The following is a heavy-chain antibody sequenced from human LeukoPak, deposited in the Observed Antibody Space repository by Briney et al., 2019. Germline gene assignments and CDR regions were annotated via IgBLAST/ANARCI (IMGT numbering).Heavy chain of an antibody. CDR3: AKESVGYVPVD. Sequence: GGSLRLSCVASGFTFSNFAMNWVRQAPGKGLEWVSSITYNGANSCYADSVKGRFTISRDSSKNTLYLQMNSLRAEDTAVYYCAKESVGYVPVDWGQGTLVIVSS. D-gene: IGHD3-10*02. CDR2: ITYNGANS. CDR1: GFTFSNFA. V-gene: IGHV3-23*01. J-gene: IGHJ4*02.